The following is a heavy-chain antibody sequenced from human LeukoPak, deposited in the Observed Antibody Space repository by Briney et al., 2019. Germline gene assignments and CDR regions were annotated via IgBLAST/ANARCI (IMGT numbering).Heavy chain of an antibody. CDR3: ARDRAVALLTYYYCMDV. CDR2: ISQTGRIE. J-gene: IGHJ6*03. CDR1: GFTFTTYV. V-gene: IGHV3-30*04. Sequence: PGGSLRLSCAASGFTFTTYVIHWVRQAPGKGLEWVAVISQTGRIETYADSLKGRFSISRDNSQNTVHLQMNSLQIEDTGVYYCARDRAVALLTYYYCMDVWGKGTTVTVSS. D-gene: IGHD2-15*01.